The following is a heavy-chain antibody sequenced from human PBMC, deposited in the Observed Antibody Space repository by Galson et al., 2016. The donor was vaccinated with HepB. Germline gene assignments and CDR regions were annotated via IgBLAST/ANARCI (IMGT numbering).Heavy chain of an antibody. CDR3: ATVSGYNGHDTLQ. CDR2: IKRDGSET. D-gene: IGHD1-26*01. V-gene: IGHV3-7*01. Sequence: SLRLSCAASGFSFSNYWMSWVRQAPGKGLEWVANIKRDGSETNYVDSVKGRFTISRDNAKNSLYLQMYSLRAEDTAVYYCATVSGYNGHDTLQWGQGTLVTVSS. CDR1: GFSFSNYW. J-gene: IGHJ4*02.